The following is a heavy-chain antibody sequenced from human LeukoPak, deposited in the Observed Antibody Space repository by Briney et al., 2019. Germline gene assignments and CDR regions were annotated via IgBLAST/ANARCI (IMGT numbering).Heavy chain of an antibody. V-gene: IGHV4-59*08. CDR2: IYYSGST. J-gene: IGHJ4*02. Sequence: SETLSLTCTVSGGSISSYYWSWIRQPPGKGLEWIGYIYYSGSTNYNPSLKSRVTISVDTSKNQFSLKLSSETAADTAVYYCARDSARGGSFDYWGQGTLVTVSS. CDR3: ARDSARGGSFDY. D-gene: IGHD6-6*01. CDR1: GGSISSYY.